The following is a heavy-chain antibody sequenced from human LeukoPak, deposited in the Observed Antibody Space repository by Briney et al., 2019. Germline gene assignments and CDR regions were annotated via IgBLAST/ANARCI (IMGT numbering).Heavy chain of an antibody. J-gene: IGHJ4*02. CDR2: IKQDGSEK. V-gene: IGHV3-7*01. D-gene: IGHD6-13*01. CDR1: GFTFSSDW. CDR3: ARNPLVLAAAEYFDY. Sequence: PGGSLRLSCAASGFTFSSDWMTWVRQAPGKGLEWVANIKQDGSEKYYVDSVKGRFTISRDNAKNSLYLQMNSLRAEDTAVYYCARNPLVLAAAEYFDYWGQGTLVTVSS.